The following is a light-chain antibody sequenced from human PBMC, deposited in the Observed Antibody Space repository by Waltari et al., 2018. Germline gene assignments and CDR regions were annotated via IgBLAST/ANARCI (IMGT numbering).Light chain of an antibody. CDR1: SRDVGNYNL. Sequence: QSALTQPASVSGSPGQAITISCTGTSRDVGNYNLVSWYQQYPGKAPKVMIYDDNRRPSGVSDRFSGSKSCNTASLTISGVQAEDEADYYCCSYAGSYTWVFGGGTKLTVL. CDR3: CSYAGSYTWV. J-gene: IGLJ3*02. CDR2: DDN. V-gene: IGLV2-23*01.